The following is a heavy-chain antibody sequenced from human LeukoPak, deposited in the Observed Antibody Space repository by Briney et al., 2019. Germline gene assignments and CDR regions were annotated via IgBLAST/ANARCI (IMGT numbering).Heavy chain of an antibody. CDR1: GFTFSSYS. V-gene: IGHV3-21*01. J-gene: IGHJ4*02. CDR3: ARAAEGWYVGFDY. CDR2: ISSSSSYI. Sequence: GGSLRLSCAASGFTFSSYSMNWVRQAPGEGLEWVSSISSSSSYIYYADSVKGRFTISRDNAKNSLYLQMNSLRAEDTAVYYCARAAEGWYVGFDYWGQRTLVTVSS. D-gene: IGHD6-19*01.